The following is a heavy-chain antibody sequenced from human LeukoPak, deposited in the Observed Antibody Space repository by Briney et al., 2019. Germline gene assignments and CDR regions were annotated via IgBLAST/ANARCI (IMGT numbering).Heavy chain of an antibody. D-gene: IGHD6-13*01. J-gene: IGHJ5*02. V-gene: IGHV4-38-2*02. CDR1: GYSISSGYY. CDR2: IYHSGST. CDR3: ARGRIAAAGTNWFDP. Sequence: SETLSLTCTVSGYSISSGYYWGWIRQPPGKGLEWIGSIYHSGSTYYNPSLKSRVTISVDTSKNQFSLKLSSVTAADTAVYYCARGRIAAAGTNWFDPWGQGTLVTVSS.